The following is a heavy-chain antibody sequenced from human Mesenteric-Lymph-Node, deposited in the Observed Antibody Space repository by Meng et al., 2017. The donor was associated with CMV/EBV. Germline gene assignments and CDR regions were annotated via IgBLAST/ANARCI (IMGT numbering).Heavy chain of an antibody. CDR3: ARGGRYYDILTAPAPFDY. CDR2: INHSGST. Sequence: SFSSYYWSWIRQPPGKGLEWIGEINHSGSTSYNPSLKSRVTISVDTSNNQFSLKLSSVAAADTAVYYCARGGRYYDILTAPAPFDYWGQGTLVTVSS. D-gene: IGHD3-9*01. J-gene: IGHJ4*02. V-gene: IGHV4-34*01. CDR1: SFSSYY.